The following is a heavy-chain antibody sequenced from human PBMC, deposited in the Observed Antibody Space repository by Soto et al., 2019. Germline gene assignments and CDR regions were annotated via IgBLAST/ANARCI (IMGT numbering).Heavy chain of an antibody. J-gene: IGHJ3*02. CDR2: ISGIGGNT. CDR3: ATRHDYGGNLDAFDI. Sequence: EVQLLESGGGLVQPGGSLRLSCTASGVTFSGYAMSWVRQALGKGLEWVSAISGIGGNTYYAHSVKGRFTISSDNSEGTLFLQMHSRRADDTAVYYCATRHDYGGNLDAFDIWGQGTTVAVSS. V-gene: IGHV3-23*01. D-gene: IGHD3-16*01. CDR1: GVTFSGYA.